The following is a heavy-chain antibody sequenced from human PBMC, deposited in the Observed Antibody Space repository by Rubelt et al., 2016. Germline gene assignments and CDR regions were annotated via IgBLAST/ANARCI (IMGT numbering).Heavy chain of an antibody. CDR1: GFTFPNYA. V-gene: IGHV3-30*04. Sequence: QVQLVESGGGVVQPGRSLRLSCETSGFTFPNYAIHWVRQAPGKGLEWVAVISYDGSPKYYADSVKGRFTLSRENSKNTLYLQMNSLTTEDTAVYYCARPWGYWGQGTLVTVSS. J-gene: IGHJ4*01. CDR2: ISYDGSPK. D-gene: IGHD7-27*01. CDR3: ARPWGY.